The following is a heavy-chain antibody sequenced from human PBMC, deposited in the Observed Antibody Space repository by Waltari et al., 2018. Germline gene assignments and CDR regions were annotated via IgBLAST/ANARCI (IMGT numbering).Heavy chain of an antibody. CDR2: VHRSGRT. Sequence: VKPSETLSLICAVSGDSMGDSDLWNWVRQFPGKGLEWIGQVHRSGRTNYNPSFASRVTVSVDTSTGHFSLKVTSATAADTAVYYCARDRGRGLYLDSWGQGILVTVSP. V-gene: IGHV4-4*02. D-gene: IGHD2-15*01. CDR3: ARDRGRGLYLDS. J-gene: IGHJ4*02. CDR1: GDSMGDSDL.